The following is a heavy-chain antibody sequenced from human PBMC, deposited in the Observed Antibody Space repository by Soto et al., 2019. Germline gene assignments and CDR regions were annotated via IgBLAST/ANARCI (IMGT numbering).Heavy chain of an antibody. CDR3: ARDRLELLLTPFDP. CDR2: IWYDGSNK. V-gene: IGHV3-33*01. Sequence: QVQLVESGGGVVQPGRSLRLSCAASGFTFSSYGMHWVRQAPGKGLEWVAVIWYDGSNKYYADSVKGRFTISRDNSKNTLYLQMNSLRAEDTAVYYCARDRLELLLTPFDPWGQGTLVTVSS. CDR1: GFTFSSYG. J-gene: IGHJ5*02. D-gene: IGHD1-7*01.